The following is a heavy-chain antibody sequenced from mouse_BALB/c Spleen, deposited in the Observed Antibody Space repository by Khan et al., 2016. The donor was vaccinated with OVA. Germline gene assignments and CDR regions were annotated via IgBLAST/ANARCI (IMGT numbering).Heavy chain of an antibody. CDR3: ARGYWYFAV. CDR2: INTYSGEP. J-gene: IGHJ1*01. V-gene: IGHV9-1*02. CDR1: GYTFTNSG. Sequence: QIQLVQSGPELKKPGETVKISCKASGYTFTNSGMNWVKQAPAKGLKWMGWINTYSGEPTYADDFKGRFAFSLETSASTAYLQINNLKNEAMARYFCARGYWYFAVWGAGTAVTVSA.